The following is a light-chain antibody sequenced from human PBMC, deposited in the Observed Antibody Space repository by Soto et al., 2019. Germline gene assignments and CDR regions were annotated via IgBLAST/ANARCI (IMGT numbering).Light chain of an antibody. V-gene: IGKV1-39*01. J-gene: IGKJ3*01. CDR1: QTISSY. CDR3: QQSYSAPFT. Sequence: DIQLTQSPSSLSASVGETVSITCRASQTISSYFSWYQQKPGKAPKLLIYATSSLPSGVPSRFSGSGSGTDFTLTISSLQPEDFATYYCQQSYSAPFTFGPGTKVDIK. CDR2: ATS.